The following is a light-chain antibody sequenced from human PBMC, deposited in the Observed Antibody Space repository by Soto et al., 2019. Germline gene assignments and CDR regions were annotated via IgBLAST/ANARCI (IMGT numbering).Light chain of an antibody. CDR1: SSDVGSYNY. CDR3: YSYAGSNNLV. J-gene: IGLJ2*01. CDR2: EVS. V-gene: IGLV2-8*01. Sequence: QSALTQPPSASGSPGQSVTISCTGTSSDVGSYNYVSWYQQHPGKAPKLMIYEVSKRPSGVPDRFSGSKSGNTASLTVSGLQAEDEADYYCYSYAGSNNLVFGGGTQLTVL.